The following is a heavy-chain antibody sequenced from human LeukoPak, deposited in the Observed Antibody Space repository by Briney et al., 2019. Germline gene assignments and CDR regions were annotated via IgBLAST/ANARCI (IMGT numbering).Heavy chain of an antibody. D-gene: IGHD2-15*01. CDR1: GGSISSGGYS. V-gene: IGHV4-30-2*03. J-gene: IGHJ6*03. CDR3: ARSGGYYYYYMDV. CDR2: IYHSGST. Sequence: SETPSLTCAVSGGSISSGGYSWSWIRQPPGKGLEWIGSIYHSGSTYYNPSLKSRVTISVDTSKNQFSLKLSSVTAADTAVYYCARSGGYYYYYMDVWGKGTTVTVSS.